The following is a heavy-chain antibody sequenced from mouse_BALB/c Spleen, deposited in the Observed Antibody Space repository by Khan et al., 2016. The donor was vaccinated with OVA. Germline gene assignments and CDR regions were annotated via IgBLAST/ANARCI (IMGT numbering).Heavy chain of an antibody. Sequence: QVQLQQSGAELVRPGASVKLSCEASGYTFTSYWMNWVKQSPEQGLEWIGRIDPYDSETHYNQNFKDKAILTVDKSSSTAYMQLSSRTSEDSAVYFCARNPFAYWGQGTLVTVSA. CDR1: GYTFTSYW. CDR2: IDPYDSET. J-gene: IGHJ3*01. CDR3: ARNPFAY. V-gene: IGHV1-52*01.